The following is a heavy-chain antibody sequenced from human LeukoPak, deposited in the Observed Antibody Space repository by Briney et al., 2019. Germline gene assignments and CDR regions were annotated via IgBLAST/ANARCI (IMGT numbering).Heavy chain of an antibody. CDR1: GFTFSSYW. CDR3: AREGIAVAGIPFDY. V-gene: IGHV3-7*03. J-gene: IGHJ4*02. D-gene: IGHD6-19*01. CDR2: IKQDGSEK. Sequence: GGSLRLSCAASGFTFSSYWMSWVRQAPGKGLEWVANIKQDGSEKYYVDSVKGRFTISRDNAKNSLYLQMNSLRAEDTAVYYCAREGIAVAGIPFDYWGQGTLVTVSS.